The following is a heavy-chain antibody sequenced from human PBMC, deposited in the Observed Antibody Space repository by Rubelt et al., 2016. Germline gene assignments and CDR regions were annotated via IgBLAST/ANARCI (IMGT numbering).Heavy chain of an antibody. Sequence: QLQLQESGPGLVKPSETLSLTCTVSGGSISSSSYYWGWIRQPPGKGLEWIGSIYYSGSTYYNPSLKSRVTISVDTSKNQFALKLSSVTAADTAVYYCARDRRPVYFDYWGQGTLVTVSS. V-gene: IGHV4-39*07. CDR1: GGSISSSSYY. J-gene: IGHJ4*02. CDR2: IYYSGST. CDR3: ARDRRPVYFDY.